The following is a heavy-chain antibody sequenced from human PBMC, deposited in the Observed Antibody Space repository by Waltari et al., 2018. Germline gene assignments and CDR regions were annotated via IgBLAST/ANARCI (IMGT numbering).Heavy chain of an antibody. J-gene: IGHJ5*02. V-gene: IGHV4-4*07. Sequence: QVQLQESGPGLVRPSETLSLTCTVSGGSVSDFYWNWCRRPAGGGLEWIGRIHISGRTDYHPSLKSRVSMSVDTSKNQFSLKLSSVTAADTAVYYCARDYDQDWFDPWGQGTLVTVSS. CDR3: ARDYDQDWFDP. CDR1: GGSVSDFY. CDR2: IHISGRT. D-gene: IGHD3-22*01.